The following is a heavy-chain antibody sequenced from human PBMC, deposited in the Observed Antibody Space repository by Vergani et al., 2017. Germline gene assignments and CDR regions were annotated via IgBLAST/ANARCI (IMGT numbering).Heavy chain of an antibody. J-gene: IGHJ6*04. CDR2: ISNDGRHT. Sequence: QVQLVESGGGVVQPGRSLRLSCAGSGFIFSSSGMYWVRQAPGKGLEWVAVISNDGRHTYYADSVRGRFSISRDNSKNTLYLQMNSLRTEDTANYYCRGEMDVWGKGTTVIVSS. V-gene: IGHV3-30*03. CDR1: GFIFSSSG. CDR3: RGEMDV.